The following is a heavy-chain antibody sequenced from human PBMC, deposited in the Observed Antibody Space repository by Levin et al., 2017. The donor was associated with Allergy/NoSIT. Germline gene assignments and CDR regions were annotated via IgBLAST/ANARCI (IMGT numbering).Heavy chain of an antibody. CDR2: IYSDGRT. CDR1: GLTFSNSY. D-gene: IGHD3-10*01. J-gene: IGHJ3*02. V-gene: IGHV3-53*01. CDR3: ARVLLLDAFDI. Sequence: GGSLRLSCAASGLTFSNSYMTWVRQAPGKGLQWVSVIYSDGRTYYADSVKGRFTISRDNSENTLYLQMNSLRAEDTAVYYCARVLLLDAFDIWGQGTMVTVSS.